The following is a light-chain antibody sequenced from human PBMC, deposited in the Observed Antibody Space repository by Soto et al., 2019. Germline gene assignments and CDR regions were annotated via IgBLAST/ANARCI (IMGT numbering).Light chain of an antibody. CDR3: QQLNSYLIT. J-gene: IGKJ5*01. V-gene: IGKV1-9*01. CDR1: QGISSY. CDR2: AAS. Sequence: IKLNQGPSCMTNYIGDRVTITCRASQGISSYLAWYQQKPGKAPKLLIYAASTLQSGVPSRFSGSGSGTEFTLTISSLQPEDFATYYCQQLNSYLITFGQGTRLEIK.